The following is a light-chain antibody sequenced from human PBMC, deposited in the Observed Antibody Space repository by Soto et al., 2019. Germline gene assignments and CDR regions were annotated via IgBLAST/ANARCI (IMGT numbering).Light chain of an antibody. Sequence: QSVLTQPASVSGSPGQSITISCTGTSSDFGNYNLVSWYQQHPGKVPKLILFEVNKRPSGVSGRFSGSKSGNTASLTISGLQAEDEADYYCCSFTSSNTHVFGNGIK. CDR3: CSFTSSNTHV. CDR1: SSDFGNYNL. V-gene: IGLV2-23*02. J-gene: IGLJ1*01. CDR2: EVN.